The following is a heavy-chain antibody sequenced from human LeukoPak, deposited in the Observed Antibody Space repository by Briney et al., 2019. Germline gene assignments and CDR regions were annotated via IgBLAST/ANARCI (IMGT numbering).Heavy chain of an antibody. CDR1: GFTFSSHS. J-gene: IGHJ4*02. Sequence: GGSLRLSCAASGFTFSSHSMNWVRQAPGKGLEWVSSISTSSSYIYYADSVKGQFTISRDNAKNSLYLQMNSLRAEDMAVYYCAKVAKYYYGSETYYFFEHWGQGTPVTASS. CDR3: AKVAKYYYGSETYYFFEH. V-gene: IGHV3-21*01. D-gene: IGHD3-10*01. CDR2: ISTSSSYI.